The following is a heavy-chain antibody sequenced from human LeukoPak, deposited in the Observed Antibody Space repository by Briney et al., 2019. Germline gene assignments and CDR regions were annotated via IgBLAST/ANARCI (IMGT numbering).Heavy chain of an antibody. CDR2: LYSGGST. Sequence: GGSLRLSCAVSGFTVSTNYMTWVRQAPGKGLEWVSILYSGGSTYYADAVKGRFTISRDNSRNTLYLQMNSLRVEDTAVYYCVRDYDSSGFLAHWGQGTLVTVSS. V-gene: IGHV3-66*01. D-gene: IGHD3-22*01. CDR1: GFTVSTNY. CDR3: VRDYDSSGFLAH. J-gene: IGHJ4*02.